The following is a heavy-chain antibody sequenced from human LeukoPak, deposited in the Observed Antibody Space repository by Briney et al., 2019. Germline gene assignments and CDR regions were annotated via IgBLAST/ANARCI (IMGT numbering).Heavy chain of an antibody. CDR2: MNPNSGNT. D-gene: IGHD5-24*01. CDR3: ARVEMATAGYYFDY. CDR1: GYTFTSYD. V-gene: IGHV1-8*01. J-gene: IGHJ4*02. Sequence: GASVKVSCKASGYTFTSYDINWVRQATGQGLEWMGWMNPNSGNTGYAQKFQGRVTLTRNTSISTAYMELSSLRSEDTAVYYCARVEMATAGYYFDYWGQGTLVTVSS.